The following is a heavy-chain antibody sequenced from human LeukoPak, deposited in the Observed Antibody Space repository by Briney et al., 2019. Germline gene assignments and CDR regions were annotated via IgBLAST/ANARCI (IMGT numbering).Heavy chain of an antibody. V-gene: IGHV3-74*01. D-gene: IGHD3-22*01. CDR2: INSDGSST. CDR1: RYTFSSYW. J-gene: IGHJ5*02. CDR3: TRITYYYDSSGYYHPS. Sequence: PGGSLRLSCAASRYTFSSYWVHWVRQAPGKGLVWVSRINSDGSSTSYADSVKGRFTISRDNAKNTLYLQMNSLRAEDTAVYYCTRITYYYDSSGYYHPSWGQGTLVTVSS.